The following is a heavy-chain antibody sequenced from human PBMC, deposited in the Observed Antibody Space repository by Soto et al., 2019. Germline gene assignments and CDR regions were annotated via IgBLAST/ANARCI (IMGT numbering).Heavy chain of an antibody. V-gene: IGHV3-15*07. CDR3: EAVSSGSYGYGMDV. J-gene: IGHJ6*02. CDR2: IKSKTDGGTT. CDR1: GFTFSNAW. D-gene: IGHD6-19*01. Sequence: EVQLVESGGGLVKPGGSLRLSCAASGFTFSNAWMNWVRQAPGKGLEWVGRIKSKTDGGTTDYAAPVKGRFTISRDDSKNTLYLQMNSLKTEDTAVYYCEAVSSGSYGYGMDVWGQGTTVTVSS.